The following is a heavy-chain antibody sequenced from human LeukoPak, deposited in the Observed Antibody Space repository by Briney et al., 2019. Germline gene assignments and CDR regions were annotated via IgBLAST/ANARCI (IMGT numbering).Heavy chain of an antibody. V-gene: IGHV3-30-3*01. D-gene: IGHD6-6*01. CDR1: GFTFSSYA. CDR3: ARGVLQGYYYYGMDV. Sequence: PGGSLRLSCAASGFTFSSYAMHWVRQAPGKGLEWVAVISYDGSNKYYADSVKGRFTISRDNSKNTLYLQMNSLRAEDTAVYYCARGVLQGYYYYGMDVWGQGTTVTVSS. CDR2: ISYDGSNK. J-gene: IGHJ6*02.